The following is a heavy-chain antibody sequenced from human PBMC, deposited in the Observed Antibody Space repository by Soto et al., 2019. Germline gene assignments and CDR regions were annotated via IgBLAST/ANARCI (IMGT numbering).Heavy chain of an antibody. V-gene: IGHV1-69*13. CDR2: IIPIFGTA. CDR3: ARSTYYDSSGYYYGYFDL. Sequence: ASVKVSCKASGGTFSSYAISWVRQAPGQGLEWMGGIIPIFGTANYAQKFQGRVTITADESTSTAYMELSSLRSEDTAVYYCARSTYYDSSGYYYGYFDLWGRGTLVTVSS. J-gene: IGHJ2*01. D-gene: IGHD3-22*01. CDR1: GGTFSSYA.